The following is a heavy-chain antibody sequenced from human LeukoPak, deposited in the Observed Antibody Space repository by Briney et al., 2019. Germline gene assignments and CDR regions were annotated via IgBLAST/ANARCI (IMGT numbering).Heavy chain of an antibody. V-gene: IGHV3-30*18. Sequence: PGGSLRLSCAASGFTFSSYAMSWVRQAPGKGLEWVAVISYDGSNKYYADSVKGRFTISRDNSKNTLYLQMNSLRAEDTAVYYCAKVGGSYSDAFDIWGQGTMVTVSS. J-gene: IGHJ3*02. CDR1: GFTFSSYA. D-gene: IGHD1-26*01. CDR2: ISYDGSNK. CDR3: AKVGGSYSDAFDI.